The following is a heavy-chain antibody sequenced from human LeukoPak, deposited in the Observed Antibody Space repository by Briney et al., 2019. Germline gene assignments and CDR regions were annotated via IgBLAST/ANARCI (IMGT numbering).Heavy chain of an antibody. J-gene: IGHJ4*02. CDR1: GFTFSSYA. D-gene: IGHD1-26*01. CDR2: ISSSGSTI. Sequence: PGGSLRLSCAASGFTFSSYAMSWVRQAPGKGLEWVSYISSSGSTIYYADSVKGRFTISRDNAKNSLYLQMNSLRAEDTAVYYCARRPGSGSYFTYFDYWGQGTLVTVSS. CDR3: ARRPGSGSYFTYFDY. V-gene: IGHV3-48*04.